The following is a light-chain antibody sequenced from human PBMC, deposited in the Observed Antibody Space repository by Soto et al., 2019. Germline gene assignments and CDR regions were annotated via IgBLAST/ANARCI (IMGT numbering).Light chain of an antibody. Sequence: EIVLTQSPGTLSLSPGERATLSCRASQSVSSYLAWYQQKGGQAPRLLIYDASNRATGIPARFSGSGSGTDFTLTISRLEPEDFAVYYCQQRSDWTTFGGGTKVDIK. V-gene: IGKV3-11*01. CDR3: QQRSDWTT. CDR2: DAS. CDR1: QSVSSY. J-gene: IGKJ4*01.